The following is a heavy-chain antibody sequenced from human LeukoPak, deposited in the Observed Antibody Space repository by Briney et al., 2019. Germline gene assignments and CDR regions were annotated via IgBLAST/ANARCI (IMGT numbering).Heavy chain of an antibody. CDR2: IYYTGST. J-gene: IGHJ4*02. CDR3: ARPANHYDRSAYGY. V-gene: IGHV4-61*01. CDR1: GGSISSSSYY. D-gene: IGHD3-22*01. Sequence: SETLSLTCTVSGGSISSSSYYSSWIRQPPGKGLEWIGYIYYTGSTNYNPALKSRVTISVDTSKNQFSLKLSSVTAADTAVYYCARPANHYDRSAYGYWGQGTLVTVSS.